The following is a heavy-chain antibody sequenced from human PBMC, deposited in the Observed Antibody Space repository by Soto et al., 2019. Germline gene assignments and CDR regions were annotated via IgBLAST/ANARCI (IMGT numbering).Heavy chain of an antibody. CDR3: ARLRSDYDSSGYYRPHAFDI. CDR2: IIPILGIA. Sequence: ASVKVSCKASGGTFSSYTISWVRQAPGRGLEWMGRIIPILGIANYAQKFQGRVTITADKSTSTAYMELSSLRSEDTAVYYCARLRSDYDSSGYYRPHAFDIWGQGTMVTVSS. D-gene: IGHD3-22*01. J-gene: IGHJ3*02. V-gene: IGHV1-69*02. CDR1: GGTFSSYT.